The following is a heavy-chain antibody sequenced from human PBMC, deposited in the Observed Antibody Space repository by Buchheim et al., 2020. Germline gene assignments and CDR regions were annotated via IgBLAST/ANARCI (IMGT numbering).Heavy chain of an antibody. CDR2: MNPNSGNT. CDR3: ARGWGSLGLEWEYYYYYGMDV. D-gene: IGHD3-3*01. CDR1: GYTFTSYD. Sequence: QVQLVQSGAEVKKPGASVKVSCKASGYTFTSYDINWVRQATGQGLEWMGWMNPNSGNTGYAQKFQGRVTMNRNTSISTAYMELSSLRSEDTAVYYCARGWGSLGLEWEYYYYYGMDVWGQGTT. J-gene: IGHJ6*02. V-gene: IGHV1-8*01.